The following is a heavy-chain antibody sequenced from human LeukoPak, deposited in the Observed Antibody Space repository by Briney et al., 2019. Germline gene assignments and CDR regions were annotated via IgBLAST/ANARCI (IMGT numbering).Heavy chain of an antibody. CDR2: IKQDGSEK. CDR3: ARDVVVDSSGWYY. CDR1: GCTSSSYW. V-gene: IGHV3-7*03. D-gene: IGHD6-19*01. J-gene: IGHJ4*02. Sequence: GGSLRLSCAASGCTSSSYWMSWVRQAPGKGLEWVANIKQDGSEKYYVDSVKGRFTISRDNAKNSLYLQMNSLRAEDTAVYYCARDVVVDSSGWYYWGQGTLVTVSS.